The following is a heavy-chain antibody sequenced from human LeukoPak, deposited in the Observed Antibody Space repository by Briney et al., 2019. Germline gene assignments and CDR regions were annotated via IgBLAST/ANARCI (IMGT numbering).Heavy chain of an antibody. Sequence: ASVKVSCKASGYTFTDYYIHWVRQAPGQGLEWMAWINPNTGGTNYAQKFQGRVTMTRDTSISTAYMEVSRLRSDVTAVYYCARQEMANRWDFDYWGQGTLVTVSS. V-gene: IGHV1-2*02. J-gene: IGHJ4*02. D-gene: IGHD5-24*01. CDR1: GYTFTDYY. CDR2: INPNTGGT. CDR3: ARQEMANRWDFDY.